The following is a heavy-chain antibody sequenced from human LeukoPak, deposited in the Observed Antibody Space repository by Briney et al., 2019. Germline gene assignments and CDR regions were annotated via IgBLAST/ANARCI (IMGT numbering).Heavy chain of an antibody. CDR3: ARLPTDLRAFDY. V-gene: IGHV4-39*01. D-gene: IGHD4-17*01. CDR2: IYYTGST. Sequence: PSETLSLTCTVSGGSISSSSHYWGWIRQPPGKGLEWIGSIYYTGSTYYAPSLKSRVTISVDTSKNQFSLKVSSVTAADTAVYYRARLPTDLRAFDYWGQGTLVTVSS. CDR1: GGSISSSSHY. J-gene: IGHJ4*02.